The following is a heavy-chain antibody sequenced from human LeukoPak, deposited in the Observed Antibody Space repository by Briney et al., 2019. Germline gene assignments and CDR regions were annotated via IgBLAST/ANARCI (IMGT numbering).Heavy chain of an antibody. CDR1: GFTFSSYA. J-gene: IGHJ5*02. V-gene: IGHV3-48*01. D-gene: IGHD4-17*01. Sequence: GGSLRLSCAASGFTFSSYAMNWVRQAPGKGLEWLSYIGASGDTIYYADSVKGRFTISRDNGKKSLSLQMNSLRADDTAVYYCARESEFGDYEPWDLWGQGALVTVSS. CDR2: IGASGDTI. CDR3: ARESEFGDYEPWDL.